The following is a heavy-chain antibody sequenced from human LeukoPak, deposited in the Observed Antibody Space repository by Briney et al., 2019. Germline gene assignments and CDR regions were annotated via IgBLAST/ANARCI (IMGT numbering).Heavy chain of an antibody. CDR2: INAGNGNT. D-gene: IGHD7-27*01. J-gene: IGHJ4*02. V-gene: IGHV1-3*03. Sequence: GASVKVSCKASGYTFTNHAISWVRQAPGQRLEWMGWINAGNGNTKYSQEFQGRVTITRDTSASTAYMELSSLRSEDMAVYYCARDGTGDSFDYWGQGTLVTVSS. CDR1: GYTFTNHA. CDR3: ARDGTGDSFDY.